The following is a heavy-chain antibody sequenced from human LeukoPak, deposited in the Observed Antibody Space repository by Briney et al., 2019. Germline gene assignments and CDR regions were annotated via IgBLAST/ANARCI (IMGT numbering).Heavy chain of an antibody. CDR3: TRDRGTYNWLDP. CDR1: GFTLSDSA. V-gene: IGHV3-73*01. Sequence: GGSLRLSCAASGFTLSDSAIHWVRQASGKGLEWVGLIDRPAKSYATAYGASVGGRFTISRDDSKNTAYPQMDSLKTEDTALYYCTRDRGTYNWLDPWGQGTLVTVSS. D-gene: IGHD1-26*01. J-gene: IGHJ5*02. CDR2: IDRPAKSYAT.